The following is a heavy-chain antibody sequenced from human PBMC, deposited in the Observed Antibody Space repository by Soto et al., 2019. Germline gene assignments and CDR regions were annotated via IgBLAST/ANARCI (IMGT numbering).Heavy chain of an antibody. J-gene: IGHJ6*02. CDR1: GFTFSSYW. CDR3: ARVSPIFGVVIIGYYYYGMDV. D-gene: IGHD3-3*01. V-gene: IGHV3-7*03. CDR2: IKQDGSEK. Sequence: LRLSCAASGFTFSSYWMSWVRQAPGKGLEWVANIKQDGSEKYYVDSVKGRFTLSRDNAKNSLYLQMNSLRAEDTAVYYCARVSPIFGVVIIGYYYYGMDVWGQGTTVTVSS.